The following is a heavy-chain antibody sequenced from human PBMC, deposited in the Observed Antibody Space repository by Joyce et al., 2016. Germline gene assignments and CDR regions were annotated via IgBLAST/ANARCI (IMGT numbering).Heavy chain of an antibody. Sequence: QVQLQESGPGLVKPSETLSLTCSVYGGSIRGYYWTWIRQPPGKGLEWIGYMSFTGRTKDNPSLKSRVSISMDTSKSQFSVRLASVSAADTAVYYCAREVAAPRGNYFDFWGRGSLVAVSS. CDR1: GGSIRGYY. CDR3: AREVAAPRGNYFDF. D-gene: IGHD6-19*01. V-gene: IGHV4-59*01. CDR2: MSFTGRT. J-gene: IGHJ4*02.